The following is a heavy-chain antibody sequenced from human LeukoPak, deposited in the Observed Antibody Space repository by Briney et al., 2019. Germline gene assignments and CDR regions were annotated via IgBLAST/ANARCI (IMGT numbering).Heavy chain of an antibody. V-gene: IGHV4-34*01. CDR3: ARGSRFYSY. CDR2: INHSGST. J-gene: IGHJ4*02. Sequence: PSETLSLTCAVYGGSFSGYYWSWIRQPPGKGLEWIGEINHSGSTNYNPSLKSRVTISVDTSKNQFSLKLSSVTAADTAVYYCARGSRFYSYWGQGTLVTVSS. CDR1: GGSFSGYY. D-gene: IGHD3-3*01.